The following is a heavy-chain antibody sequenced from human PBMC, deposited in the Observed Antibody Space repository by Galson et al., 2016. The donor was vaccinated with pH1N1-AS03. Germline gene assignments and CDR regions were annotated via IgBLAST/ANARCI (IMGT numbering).Heavy chain of an antibody. CDR3: ASAAPFDP. CDR2: ISPYNGNT. J-gene: IGHJ5*02. D-gene: IGHD2-15*01. V-gene: IGHV1-18*04. CDR1: GYTFPNFG. Sequence: SVKVSCKASGYTFPNFGMSWVRQAPGQGLEWMGWISPYNGNTQYAQRLEGRVTMTTDTSTNTAYLELRSLTYDDTAVYYSASAAPFDPWGHGPLVIVSS.